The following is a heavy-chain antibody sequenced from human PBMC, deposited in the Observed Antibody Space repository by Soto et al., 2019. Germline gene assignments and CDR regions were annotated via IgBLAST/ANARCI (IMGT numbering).Heavy chain of an antibody. CDR1: GFTFRSYV. V-gene: IGHV3-30*19. D-gene: IGHD3-16*01. J-gene: IGHJ1*01. CDR2: TSYDGSDK. Sequence: QVQLVESGGGVVQPGTSLRVSCVGSGFTFRSYVIHWVRQAPGKGLEWVALTSYDGSDKYYGDSVRGRFTISRDNSRNTVDLQMDSLILEDTAFYYCARWGTTGGLDVWGQGTLVSVSS. CDR3: ARWGTTGGLDV.